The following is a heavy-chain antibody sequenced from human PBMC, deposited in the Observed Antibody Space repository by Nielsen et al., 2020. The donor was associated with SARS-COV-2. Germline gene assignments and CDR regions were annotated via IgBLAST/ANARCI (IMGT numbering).Heavy chain of an antibody. D-gene: IGHD3/OR15-3a*01. V-gene: IGHV3-33*01. CDR1: GFTFSSHG. J-gene: IGHJ4*02. CDR3: ARDPSWTTYYSPYYFDY. Sequence: GESLKISCAASGFTFSSHGMHWVRQAPGKGLEWVAVIWNDGYEKYYADSVKGRFTISRDNSKNTLYLQMDSLRAEDTAVYYCARDPSWTTYYSPYYFDYWGRGTLVTVSS. CDR2: IWNDGYEK.